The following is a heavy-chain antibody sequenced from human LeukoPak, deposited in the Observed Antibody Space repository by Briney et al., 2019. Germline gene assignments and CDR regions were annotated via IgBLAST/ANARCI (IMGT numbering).Heavy chain of an antibody. V-gene: IGHV4-4*09. CDR2: INTKGET. Sequence: MSSETLSLTCTVSGVSMSAYQWSWVRQSPEKGLEWIGCINTKGETSYNPSLKSRVTTSVDTSKSQFSLSLTSVTAADTAVYYCARQGFAEFDYWGLGILVSVSA. CDR3: ARQGFAEFDY. J-gene: IGHJ4*02. CDR1: GVSMSAYQ.